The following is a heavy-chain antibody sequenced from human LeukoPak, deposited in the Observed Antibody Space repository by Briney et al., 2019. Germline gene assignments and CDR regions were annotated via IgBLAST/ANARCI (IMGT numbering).Heavy chain of an antibody. CDR1: GFTFDDYG. D-gene: IGHD4/OR15-4a*01. CDR2: INWNGDRT. Sequence: GGSLRLSCAASGFTFDDYGMSWVRQAPGKGLEWVSGINWNGDRTGYADSVRGRFTISRDNSKNTLYLQMNSLRAEDTAVYYCAREEGGVLVYWGQGTLVTVSS. J-gene: IGHJ4*02. CDR3: AREEGGVLVY. V-gene: IGHV3-20*04.